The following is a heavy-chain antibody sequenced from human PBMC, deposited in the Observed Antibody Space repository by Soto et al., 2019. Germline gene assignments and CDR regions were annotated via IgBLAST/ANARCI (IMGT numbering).Heavy chain of an antibody. CDR2: ISGSGGST. V-gene: IGHV3-23*01. D-gene: IGHD2-15*01. Sequence: GGSLRLSCAASGFTFSSYAMSWVRQAPGKGLEWASAISGSGGSTYYADSVKGRFTISRDNSKNTLYLQMNSLRAEDTAVYYCAKGVEGVVLDNCFDPRGQGTLVTVSS. CDR3: AKGVEGVVLDNCFDP. J-gene: IGHJ5*02. CDR1: GFTFSSYA.